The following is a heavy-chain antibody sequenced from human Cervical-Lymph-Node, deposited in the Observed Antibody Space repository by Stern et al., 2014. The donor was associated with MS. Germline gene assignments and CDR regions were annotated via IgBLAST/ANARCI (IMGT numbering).Heavy chain of an antibody. J-gene: IGHJ4*01. CDR1: GGSITNYY. CDR2: IYYSGST. D-gene: IGHD2/OR15-2a*01. V-gene: IGHV4-59*01. Sequence: VQLVESGPGLVKPSETLSLTCTVSGGSITNYYWSWIRQPPGQGLEWIGYIYYSGSTNYNPSLKSRVTISVDTSKNQFSLKLSSVTAADTAVYYCARDKGMFFLWGQGNLVTVSS. CDR3: ARDKGMFFL.